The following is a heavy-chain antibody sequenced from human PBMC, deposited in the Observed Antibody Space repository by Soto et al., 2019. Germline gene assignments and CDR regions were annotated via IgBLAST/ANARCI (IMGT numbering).Heavy chain of an antibody. D-gene: IGHD3-3*01. Sequence: SETLSLTCTVSGGSISSGDYYWSWIRQPPGKGLEWIGYIYYSGSAYYNPSLKSRVTISVDTSKNQFSLKLSSVTAADTAVYYCARELMDDFWSGSLPYYYYGMDVWGQGTTVTVSS. CDR1: GGSISSGDYY. J-gene: IGHJ6*02. CDR2: IYYSGSA. V-gene: IGHV4-30-4*01. CDR3: ARELMDDFWSGSLPYYYYGMDV.